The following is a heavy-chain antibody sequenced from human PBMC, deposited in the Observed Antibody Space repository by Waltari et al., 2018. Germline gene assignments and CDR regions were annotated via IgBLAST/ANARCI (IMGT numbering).Heavy chain of an antibody. J-gene: IGHJ3*01. V-gene: IGHV4-39*01. Sequence: QLQLQESGSGLVQPSETLYVTCRVTGVSINSSRLYWAWIRQPPGQGLEWIATMSYSGATYSSPSLKSRVTISRDTSKNQLSLKLGSVTAADTAIYYCATYIGASLGTAAFDVWGQGTMVTVSS. CDR2: MSYSGAT. D-gene: IGHD5-12*01. CDR3: ATYIGASLGTAAFDV. CDR1: GVSINSSRLY.